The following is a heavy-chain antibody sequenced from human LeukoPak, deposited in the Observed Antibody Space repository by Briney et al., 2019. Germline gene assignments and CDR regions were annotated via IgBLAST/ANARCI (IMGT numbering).Heavy chain of an antibody. CDR2: ISYDGSNK. J-gene: IGHJ5*02. CDR1: GFTFSSYA. V-gene: IGHV3-30-3*01. D-gene: IGHD3-10*01. CDR3: AKGGALLWFGELTPIANWFDP. Sequence: GRSLRLSCAASGFTFSSYAMHWVRQAPGKGLEWVAVISYDGSNKYYADSVKGRFTISRDNSKNTLYLQMNSLRAEDTAVYYCAKGGALLWFGELTPIANWFDPWGQGTLVTVSS.